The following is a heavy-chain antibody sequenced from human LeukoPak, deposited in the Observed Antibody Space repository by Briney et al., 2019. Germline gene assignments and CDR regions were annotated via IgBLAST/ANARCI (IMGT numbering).Heavy chain of an antibody. CDR1: GGSFSGYY. Sequence: SETLSLTCAVYGGSFSGYYWSWIRQPPGKGLEWIGEINHSGSTNYNPSLKSRVTISVDTSKNQFSLKLSSVTAADTAVYYCARGLDYYYDSSGWWLTDYWGQGTLVTVSS. V-gene: IGHV4-34*01. CDR3: ARGLDYYYDSSGWWLTDY. CDR2: INHSGST. D-gene: IGHD3-22*01. J-gene: IGHJ4*02.